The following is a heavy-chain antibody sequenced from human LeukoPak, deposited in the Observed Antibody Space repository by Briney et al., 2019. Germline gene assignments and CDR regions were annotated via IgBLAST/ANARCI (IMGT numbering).Heavy chain of an antibody. CDR1: DGSISSYY. V-gene: IGHV4-34*01. D-gene: IGHD3-3*01. CDR3: AATYYDFWSGYYYMDV. J-gene: IGHJ6*03. Sequence: SETLSLTCTVSDGSISSYYWSWIRQPPGKGLEWIGEINHSGSTNYNPSLKSRVTISVDTSKNQFSLKLSSVTAADTAVYYCAATYYDFWSGYYYMDVWGKGTTVTVSS. CDR2: INHSGST.